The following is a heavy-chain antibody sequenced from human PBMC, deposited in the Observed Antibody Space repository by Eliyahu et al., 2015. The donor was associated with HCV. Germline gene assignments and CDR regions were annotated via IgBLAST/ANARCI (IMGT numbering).Heavy chain of an antibody. D-gene: IGHD2-15*01. V-gene: IGHV1-18*01. CDR3: ARSGEDIVVVVAAIFDY. CDR2: ISAYNGNT. J-gene: IGHJ4*02. Sequence: MGWISAYNGNTNYAQKLQGRVTMTTDTSTSTAYMELRSLRSDDTAVYYCARSGEDIVVVVAAIFDYWGQGTLVTVSS.